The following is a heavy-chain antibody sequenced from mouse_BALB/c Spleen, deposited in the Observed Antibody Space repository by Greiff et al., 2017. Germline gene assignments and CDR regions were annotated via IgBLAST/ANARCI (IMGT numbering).Heavy chain of an antibody. J-gene: IGHJ4*01. V-gene: IGHV5-17*02. CDR1: GFTFSSFV. D-gene: IGHD1-1*01. CDR3: ARSPLRFYAMDY. CDR2: ISSCSSTI. Sequence: EVQVEESGGGLVQPGGSRKLSCAASGFTFSSFVMHWVRQAPEKGLEWVAYISSCSSTIYYADTVKGRFTISRDNTKNTLFLQMTSLRSEDTAMYYCARSPLRFYAMDYWGQGTSVTVSS.